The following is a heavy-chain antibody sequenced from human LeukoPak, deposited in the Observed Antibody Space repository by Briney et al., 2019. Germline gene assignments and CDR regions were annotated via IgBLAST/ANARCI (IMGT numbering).Heavy chain of an antibody. CDR1: GFTFRSYG. V-gene: IGHV3-33*01. Sequence: PGKSLRLSCAASGFTFRSYGMHWVRQASGKGLEWVAVIWYDGTNKDYAESVKGRFTISRDDSKNTLYLQMNSLRAEDTAVYYCARKNVAASDYWGQGTLVTVSS. CDR3: ARKNVAASDY. D-gene: IGHD6-13*01. CDR2: IWYDGTNK. J-gene: IGHJ4*02.